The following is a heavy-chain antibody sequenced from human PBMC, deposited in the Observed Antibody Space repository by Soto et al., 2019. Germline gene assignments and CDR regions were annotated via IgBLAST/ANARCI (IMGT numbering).Heavy chain of an antibody. CDR3: GRADPDASVAC. V-gene: IGHV4-59*01. CDR2: ISYSGST. CDR1: GGSMSSYY. Sequence: SATLSLTCPVSGGSMSSYYRTWLRQSPGRGLEWIGYISYSGSTYYNPSLKSRVTISADTAKNQFSLRMNSMIAADTAVYYCGRADPDASVACWGQGTL. J-gene: IGHJ4*01. D-gene: IGHD2-15*01.